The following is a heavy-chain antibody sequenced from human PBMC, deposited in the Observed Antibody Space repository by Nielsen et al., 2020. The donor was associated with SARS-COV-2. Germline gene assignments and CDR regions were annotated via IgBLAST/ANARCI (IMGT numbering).Heavy chain of an antibody. CDR1: GFTVSTNY. CDR3: ASELVPGYYGMDV. D-gene: IGHD6-13*01. V-gene: IGHV3-33*08. J-gene: IGHJ6*02. CDR2: IWYDGSNK. Sequence: GESLKISCAASGFTVSTNYMTWVRQAPGKGLEWVAVIWYDGSNKYYADSVKGRFTISRDNSKNTLYLQMNSLRAEDTAVYYCASELVPGYYGMDVWGQGTTVTVSS.